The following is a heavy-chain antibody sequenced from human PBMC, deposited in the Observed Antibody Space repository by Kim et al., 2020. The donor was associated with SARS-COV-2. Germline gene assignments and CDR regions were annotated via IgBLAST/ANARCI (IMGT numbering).Heavy chain of an antibody. Sequence: GGSLRLSCAASGFTFSSYVMTWVRQAPGKGLEWVSFISAGGGTTFYSDSVKGRFTISRDNSKNTLYLQVNSLRAEDTAIYYCATGITVFPYYSMDVWGQGTTVTVSS. D-gene: IGHD3-3*01. CDR3: ATGITVFPYYSMDV. J-gene: IGHJ6*02. CDR1: GFTFSSYV. V-gene: IGHV3-23*01. CDR2: ISAGGGTT.